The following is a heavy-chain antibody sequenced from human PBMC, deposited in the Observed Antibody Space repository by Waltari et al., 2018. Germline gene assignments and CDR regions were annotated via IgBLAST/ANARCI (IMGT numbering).Heavy chain of an antibody. V-gene: IGHV3-74*01. CDR2: INSDGSTT. CDR1: GSTCRSSW. D-gene: IGHD6-13*01. CDR3: AGPGVSSVAHH. Sequence: EVQLVESGGDLVQPGWSLRLYCAASGSTCRSSWMHWVRQASGKGPVWVSLINSDGSTTSYADSVKGRFTISRDNAKNTLYLQMNSLRAEDTAVYYCAGPGVSSVAHHWGQGTLVTVSS. J-gene: IGHJ5*02.